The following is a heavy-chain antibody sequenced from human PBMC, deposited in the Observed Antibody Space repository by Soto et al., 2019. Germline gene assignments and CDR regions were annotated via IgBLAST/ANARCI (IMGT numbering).Heavy chain of an antibody. D-gene: IGHD4-4*01. CDR3: ARGDDYSKPTRGMDV. CDR2: INPNSGGT. J-gene: IGHJ6*02. V-gene: IGHV1-2*02. CDR1: GYTFTGYY. Sequence: ASVKVSCKASGYTFTGYYMHWVRKAPGQGLEWMGWINPNSGGTNYAQKFQGRVTMTRDTSISTAYMELSRLRSDDTAVYYCARGDDYSKPTRGMDVWGQGTTVTVSS.